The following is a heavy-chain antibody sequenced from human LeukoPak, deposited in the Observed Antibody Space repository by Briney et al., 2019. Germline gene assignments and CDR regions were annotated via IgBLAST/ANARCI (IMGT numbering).Heavy chain of an antibody. CDR3: ASGNESDYYYYMDV. CDR2: MNPNSGNT. J-gene: IGHJ6*03. D-gene: IGHD1-1*01. V-gene: IGHV1-8*01. CDR1: GYTFINYD. Sequence: ASVKVSCKASGYTFINYDINWVRQATGQGLEWMGWMNPNSGNTGYAQKFQGRVTMTRDTSISTAYMELSRLRSDDTAVYYCASGNESDYYYYMDVWGKGTTVTISS.